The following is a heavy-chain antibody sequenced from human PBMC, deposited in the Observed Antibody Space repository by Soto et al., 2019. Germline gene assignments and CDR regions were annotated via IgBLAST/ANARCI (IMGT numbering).Heavy chain of an antibody. CDR1: GYSFSSFL. CDR2: IDPSDSYI. V-gene: IGHV5-10-1*01. Sequence: XDSLKVSCECSGYSFSSFLISLVLQMPGKGLEWVGRIDPSDSYINYSPSFQGRVTISADKSSSTAYLQWSSLEASDTGIYYCAKRGWNYQDYHYYYAMDVWGQGTTVPVSS. D-gene: IGHD1-7*01. J-gene: IGHJ6*02. CDR3: AKRGWNYQDYHYYYAMDV.